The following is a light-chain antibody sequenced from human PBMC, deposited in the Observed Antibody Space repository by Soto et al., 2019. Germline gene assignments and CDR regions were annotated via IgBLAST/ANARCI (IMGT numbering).Light chain of an antibody. CDR1: QDISKF. Sequence: DIQMTQSPSSLSASVGDRVTITCQASQDISKFLNWYQQKPGKAPKLLIYDASNLETGVPSRFSGSGSGTDFTFTISSLQPEDIATYYCQQYDNLPPFTFGPGTKLDIE. CDR3: QQYDNLPPFT. CDR2: DAS. J-gene: IGKJ3*01. V-gene: IGKV1-33*01.